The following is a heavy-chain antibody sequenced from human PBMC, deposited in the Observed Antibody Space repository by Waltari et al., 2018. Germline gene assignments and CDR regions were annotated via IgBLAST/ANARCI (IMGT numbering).Heavy chain of an antibody. CDR1: GFTFSSYA. V-gene: IGHV3-30*01. Sequence: QVQLVESGGGVVQPGRSLRLSCAASGFTFSSYAIHWVRQAPGKGLEWVAVISYDGSNKYYADSVKGRFTISRDNSKNTLYLQMNSLRAEDTAVYYCARVPRGDWYFDLWGRGTLVTVSS. CDR2: ISYDGSNK. J-gene: IGHJ2*01. CDR3: ARVPRGDWYFDL.